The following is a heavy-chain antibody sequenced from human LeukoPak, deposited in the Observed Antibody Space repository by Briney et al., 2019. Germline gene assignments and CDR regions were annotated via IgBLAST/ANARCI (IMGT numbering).Heavy chain of an antibody. D-gene: IGHD5-12*01. V-gene: IGHV3-23*01. CDR2: ISASGGST. Sequence: GGSLRLSCAASGFTFSDYTMYWVRQGPGKGLEWVSGISASGGSTYYTDSLKGRLTISRDNSKNTLFLQMNSLRAEDTAVYYCAKGINVPDIVGYYFDYWGQGTLVTVST. J-gene: IGHJ4*02. CDR3: AKGINVPDIVGYYFDY. CDR1: GFTFSDYT.